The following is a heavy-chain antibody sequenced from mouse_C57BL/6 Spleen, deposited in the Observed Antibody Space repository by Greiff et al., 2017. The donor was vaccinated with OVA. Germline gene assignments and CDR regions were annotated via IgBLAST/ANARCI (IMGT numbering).Heavy chain of an antibody. V-gene: IGHV5-17*01. CDR2: ISSGSSTI. CDR1: GFTFRDYG. Sequence: EVKLMESGGGLVKPGGSLKLSCAASGFTFRDYGMHWVRQAPEKGLEWVAYISSGSSTIYYADTVKGRFTISRANAKNTLFLQMTSLMSEDTATYCCARDSAIDYWGQGTSVTVSS. CDR3: ARDSAIDY. J-gene: IGHJ4*01.